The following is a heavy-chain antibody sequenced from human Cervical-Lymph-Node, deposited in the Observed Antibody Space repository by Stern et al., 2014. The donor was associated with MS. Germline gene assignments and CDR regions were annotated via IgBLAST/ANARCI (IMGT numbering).Heavy chain of an antibody. Sequence: VQLVESGAELKKLGSSVKGSCKASGGPFSSLSVSWVRRAPGHGLEWLGGITPVFGTANYVQKFQDRLTILADESTETVYMTLSGLRSDDTAVYYCARDQGGIAAHWGQGTLVTVSS. J-gene: IGHJ4*02. CDR2: ITPVFGTA. CDR3: ARDQGGIAAH. CDR1: GGPFSSLS. D-gene: IGHD6-13*01. V-gene: IGHV1-69*01.